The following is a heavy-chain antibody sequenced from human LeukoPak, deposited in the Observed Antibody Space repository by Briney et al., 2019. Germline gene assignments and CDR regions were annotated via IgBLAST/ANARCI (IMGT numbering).Heavy chain of an antibody. CDR3: AKSMVMFTFDY. CDR1: GFTFSSYS. V-gene: IGHV3-21*01. CDR2: ISSSSSYI. J-gene: IGHJ4*02. Sequence: GGSLRLSCAASGFTFSSYSMNWVRQAPGKGLEWASSISSSSSYIYYADSVKGRFTISRDNAKNSLYLQMNSLRAEDTAVYYCAKSMVMFTFDYWGQGTLVTVSS. D-gene: IGHD5-18*01.